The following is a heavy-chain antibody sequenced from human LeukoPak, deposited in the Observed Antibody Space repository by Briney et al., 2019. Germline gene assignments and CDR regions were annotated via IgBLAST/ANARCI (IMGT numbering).Heavy chain of an antibody. CDR3: ARRRSGSRSWFDP. CDR1: GYTFTSYD. CDR2: MNPNSGNT. V-gene: IGHV1-8*01. J-gene: IGHJ5*02. D-gene: IGHD1-26*01. Sequence: ASVKVSCKASGYTFTSYDINWVRQAPGQGLEWMGWMNPNSGNTGYAQKFQGRVTMTRNTSISTAYMELSSLRSEDTAVYYCARRRSGSRSWFDPWGQGTLVTVSS.